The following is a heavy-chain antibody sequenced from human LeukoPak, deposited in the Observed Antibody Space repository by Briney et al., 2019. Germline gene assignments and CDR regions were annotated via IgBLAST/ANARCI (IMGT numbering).Heavy chain of an antibody. J-gene: IGHJ4*02. CDR1: GFTFSDYY. V-gene: IGHV3-7*01. Sequence: GGSLRLSCAASGFTFSDYYMSWIRQAPGKGLEWVANIKPDGTEGYYVDSLKGRFTISRDNAKNSLYLQMNSLRTEDTAVYYCARSGGYGWDYWGQGTLVTVSS. D-gene: IGHD5-12*01. CDR2: IKPDGTEG. CDR3: ARSGGYGWDY.